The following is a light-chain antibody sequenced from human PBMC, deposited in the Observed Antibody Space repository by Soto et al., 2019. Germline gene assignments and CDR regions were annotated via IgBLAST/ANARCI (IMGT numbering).Light chain of an antibody. Sequence: QSVLTQPPSVSGAPGQRVTISCTGSSSNIGAGYDVHWYQQLPGTAPKLLIYGHSNRPSGVPDRFSGSKSGTSASLAITGLQAEDEADYYCQSYDSSLSGYVFGTGTKFTVL. CDR3: QSYDSSLSGYV. CDR1: SSNIGAGYD. V-gene: IGLV1-40*01. CDR2: GHS. J-gene: IGLJ1*01.